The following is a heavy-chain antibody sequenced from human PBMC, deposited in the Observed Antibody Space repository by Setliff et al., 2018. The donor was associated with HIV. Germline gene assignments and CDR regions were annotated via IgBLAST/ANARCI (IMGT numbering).Heavy chain of an antibody. CDR2: IYTIGST. CDR3: ARDGSYISRGY. CDR1: GGSISSGSYY. V-gene: IGHV4-61*02. J-gene: IGHJ4*02. Sequence: SETLSLTCTVSGGSISSGSYYWSWIRQPAGKGLQLIGRIYTIGSTNYNPSLKSRVTISVDTSRNQFSLKLNSVTAADTAVYYCARDGSYISRGYWGQGTLVTVSS. D-gene: IGHD5-18*01.